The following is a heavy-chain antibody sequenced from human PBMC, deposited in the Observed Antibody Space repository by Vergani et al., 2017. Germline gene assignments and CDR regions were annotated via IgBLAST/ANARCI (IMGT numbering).Heavy chain of an antibody. CDR2: VYPADSDT. D-gene: IGHD3-16*01. Sequence: EMQLVQSGAEVRKPGESVKISCRTSGYNFDIYWIGWVRQMPGKGLEWMGIVYPADSDTRYSPSFKGQVTVSADKSTSTAFLVWSGLKVTDTAIYYCARHARYIDVTGNYVYYDMDVWGQGTSVIVSS. CDR3: ARHARYIDVTGNYVYYDMDV. J-gene: IGHJ6*02. V-gene: IGHV5-51*01. CDR1: GYNFDIYW.